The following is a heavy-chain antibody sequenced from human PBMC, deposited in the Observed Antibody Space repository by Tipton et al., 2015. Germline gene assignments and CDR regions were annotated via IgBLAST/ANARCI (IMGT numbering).Heavy chain of an antibody. CDR2: IYSRGNT. CDR3: ARQGSGPTQWAFDN. D-gene: IGHD1-7*01. CDR1: GDSISDSGHY. V-gene: IGHV4-31*03. J-gene: IGHJ4*02. Sequence: TLSLTCTVSGDSISDSGHYWSWVRQHPGKGLEWIGNIYSRGNTYYNPSLKSRLVISVDTSKNQFSLKLSSVTAADTALYYCARQGSGPTQWAFDNWGQGTLVIVSS.